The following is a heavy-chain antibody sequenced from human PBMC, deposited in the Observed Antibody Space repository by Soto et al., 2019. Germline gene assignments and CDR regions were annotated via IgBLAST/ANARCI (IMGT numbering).Heavy chain of an antibody. D-gene: IGHD6-6*01. CDR1: GFTFSSYA. CDR2: ISYDGSHK. CDR3: ARESITEYGSSSGYYYYYGMDF. J-gene: IGHJ6*02. V-gene: IGHV3-30-3*01. Sequence: QVQLVESGGGVVQPGRSLRLSCAASGFTFSSYAMHWVRQAPGKGLEWVAVISYDGSHKYYADSVKVRFTISRDNSKNMLYLQINSRSAEDTAVYYCARESITEYGSSSGYYYYYGMDFWGQGTTVTVSS.